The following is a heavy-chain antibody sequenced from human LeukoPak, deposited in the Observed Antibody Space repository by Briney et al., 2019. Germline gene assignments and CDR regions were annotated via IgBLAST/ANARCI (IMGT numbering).Heavy chain of an antibody. CDR3: ARDLVACTNLNYYYYYQMDV. CDR2: INPNSGGT. D-gene: IGHD6-19*01. CDR1: GYTFTGYY. J-gene: IGHJ6*03. Sequence: ASVKVSCKASGYTFTGYYIHWVRQAPGQGLEWMGRINPNSGGTNYAQKFQGRVTITRDTSISTAYMDLSRLRSDDTAVYYCARDLVACTNLNYYYYYQMDVWGKGTTVTVSS. V-gene: IGHV1-2*06.